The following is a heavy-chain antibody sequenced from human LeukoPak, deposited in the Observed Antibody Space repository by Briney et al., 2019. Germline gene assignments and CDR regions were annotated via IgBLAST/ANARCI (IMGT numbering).Heavy chain of an antibody. D-gene: IGHD3-22*01. CDR1: GFTFSDYA. CDR3: AKHIAYYYDSSGYHIDY. J-gene: IGHJ4*02. CDR2: ISGGGGST. Sequence: GGSLRLSCAASGFTFSDYAISWVRQAPGKGLEWVSGISGGGGSTYYADSVKGRFTISRDNSKNTLFLQMNSLRAEDTAVYYCAKHIAYYYDSSGYHIDYWGQGTLVTVSS. V-gene: IGHV3-23*01.